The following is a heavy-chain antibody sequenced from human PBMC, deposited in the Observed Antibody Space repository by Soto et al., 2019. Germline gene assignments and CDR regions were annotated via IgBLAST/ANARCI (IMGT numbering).Heavy chain of an antibody. J-gene: IGHJ3*01. Sequence: EVQLVESGGGLVQPGGSLRLSCAASGFTFSSIWMHWVRQAPGKGLLWVSRINTDGSSTSYADSVKGRFTISRDTTKNTLYLQMNRLRAEDTAVYYCARDLPGGWGQGTMVTVSS. V-gene: IGHV3-74*01. CDR2: INTDGSST. CDR1: GFTFSSIW. CDR3: ARDLPGG.